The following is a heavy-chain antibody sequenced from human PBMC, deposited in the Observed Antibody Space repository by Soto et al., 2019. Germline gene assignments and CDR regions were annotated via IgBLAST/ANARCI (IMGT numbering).Heavy chain of an antibody. CDR2: ISSSSSHI. CDR3: ARHADTSMVSNHFDP. J-gene: IGHJ5*02. CDR1: GLTFSIWS. D-gene: IGHD4-4*01. V-gene: IGHV3-21*01. Sequence: EVQLVESGGGLVKPGGSLRLSCAASGLTFSIWSMNWVRQAPGREPEWLSSISSSSSHIYYADSVKGRFTISRDNAKNSRYLQRNSLRAEDTAVYYCARHADTSMVSNHFDPWGQGTLVTVSS.